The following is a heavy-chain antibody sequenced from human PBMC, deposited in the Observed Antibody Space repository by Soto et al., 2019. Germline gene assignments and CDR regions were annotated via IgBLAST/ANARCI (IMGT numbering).Heavy chain of an antibody. CDR2: INAGNGNT. Sequence: ASVKVSCKASGYTFTSYAMHWVRQAPGQRLEWMGWINAGNGNTKYSQKFQGRVTITRDTSASTAYMELSSLRSEDTAVYYCATVVPYYDYVWGSYRISGWRWFDPWGQGTLVTVSS. CDR1: GYTFTSYA. V-gene: IGHV1-3*01. CDR3: ATVVPYYDYVWGSYRISGWRWFDP. J-gene: IGHJ5*02. D-gene: IGHD3-16*02.